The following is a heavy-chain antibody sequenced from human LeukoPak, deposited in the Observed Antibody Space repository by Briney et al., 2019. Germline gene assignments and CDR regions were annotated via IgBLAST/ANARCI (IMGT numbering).Heavy chain of an antibody. CDR1: GFNFNTYW. J-gene: IGHJ4*02. CDR3: AKSGYNRFDY. CDR2: IKQDGSEK. D-gene: IGHD5-24*01. Sequence: QSGGSLRLSCAASGFNFNTYWMSWVRQAPGKGLEWVANIKQDGSEKFYGDSMKGRFTISRDNSKNSLYLQMNSLRAEDTAVYYCAKSGYNRFDYWGQGTLVTVSS. V-gene: IGHV3-7*03.